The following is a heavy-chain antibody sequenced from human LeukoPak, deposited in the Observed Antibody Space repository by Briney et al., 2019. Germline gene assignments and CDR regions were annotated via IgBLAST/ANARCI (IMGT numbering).Heavy chain of an antibody. CDR2: IDGSGDNA. CDR3: AKNTGSGSYKPIDY. Sequence: GGSLRLSCAASEFTFSSYAVTWVRQAPGKGPEWVSAIDGSGDNAYYVDSVKGRFTISRDNSKNTLYLQMNSLRAEDTAVYYCAKNTGSGSYKPIDYWGQGTLVTVSS. V-gene: IGHV3-23*01. J-gene: IGHJ4*02. D-gene: IGHD3-10*01. CDR1: EFTFSSYA.